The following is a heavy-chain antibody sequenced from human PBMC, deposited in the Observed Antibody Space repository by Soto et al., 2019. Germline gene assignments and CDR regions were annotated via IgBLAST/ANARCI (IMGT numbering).Heavy chain of an antibody. Sequence: SETLSLTCAVYGGSFSGYYWSWIRQPPGKGLEWIGEINHSGSTNYNPSLQSRVTISVDTSKNQFSLKLSSVTAADTAVYYCARRPRFTMIVGMDVWGQGTTVTVSS. J-gene: IGHJ6*02. CDR1: GGSFSGYY. D-gene: IGHD3-22*01. V-gene: IGHV4-34*01. CDR3: ARRPRFTMIVGMDV. CDR2: INHSGST.